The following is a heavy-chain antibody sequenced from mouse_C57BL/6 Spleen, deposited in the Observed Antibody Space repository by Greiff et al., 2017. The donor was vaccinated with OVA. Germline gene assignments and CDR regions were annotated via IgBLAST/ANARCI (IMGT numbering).Heavy chain of an antibody. D-gene: IGHD1-1*01. V-gene: IGHV1-19*01. Sequence: EVQLQQSGPVLVKPGASVKMSCKASGYTFTDYYMNWVKQSHGKSLEWIGVINPYNGGTSYNQKFKGKATLTVDKSSSTAYMELNSLTSEDSAVYYCARGDYGSDYWGQGTTLTVSS. CDR2: INPYNGGT. CDR1: GYTFTDYY. CDR3: ARGDYGSDY. J-gene: IGHJ2*01.